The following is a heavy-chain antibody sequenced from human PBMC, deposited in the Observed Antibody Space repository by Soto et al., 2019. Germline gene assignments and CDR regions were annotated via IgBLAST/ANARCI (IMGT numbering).Heavy chain of an antibody. J-gene: IGHJ6*03. Sequence: ASVKVSCKASGYTFTSYDINWVRQATGQGLEWMGWMNPNSGNTGYAQKFQGRVTMTRNTSISTAYMELSSLRSEDTAVYYCARGGGYSYGYIRQTDYYYYYYMDVWGKGTTVTVSS. V-gene: IGHV1-8*01. CDR3: ARGGGYSYGYIRQTDYYYYYYMDV. CDR1: GYTFTSYD. CDR2: MNPNSGNT. D-gene: IGHD5-18*01.